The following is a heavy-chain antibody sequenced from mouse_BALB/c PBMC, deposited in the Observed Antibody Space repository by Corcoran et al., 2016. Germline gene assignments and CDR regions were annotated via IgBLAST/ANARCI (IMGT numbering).Heavy chain of an antibody. CDR1: GYTFSSYW. Sequence: QVQLQQSGAELMKPGASVKISCKATGYTFSSYWIEWVKQRPGHGLEWIGEILPGSGSTNYNEKFKGKATFTADTSSNTAYMQRSSLTSEDSAVYYCARMHYGYVAYWGQGTLVTVSA. CDR2: ILPGSGST. D-gene: IGHD1-2*01. J-gene: IGHJ3*01. CDR3: ARMHYGYVAY. V-gene: IGHV1-9*01.